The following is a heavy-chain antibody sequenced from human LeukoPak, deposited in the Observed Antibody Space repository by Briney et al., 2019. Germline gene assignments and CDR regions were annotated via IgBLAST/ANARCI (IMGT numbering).Heavy chain of an antibody. CDR3: AKEDPFAYEPPGIDY. D-gene: IGHD3-3*01. CDR1: GGSISSYY. J-gene: IGHJ4*02. V-gene: IGHV4-4*07. Sequence: SETLSLTCTVSGGSISSYYWSWIRQPAGKGLEWIGRIYTSGSTNYNPSLKSRVTMSVHTSKNQFSLKLSSVTAAHTAVYYCAKEDPFAYEPPGIDYWGQGTPVTVSS. CDR2: IYTSGST.